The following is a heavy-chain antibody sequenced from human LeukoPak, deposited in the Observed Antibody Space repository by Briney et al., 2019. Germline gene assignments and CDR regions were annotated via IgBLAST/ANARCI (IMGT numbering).Heavy chain of an antibody. D-gene: IGHD2-15*01. J-gene: IGHJ4*02. Sequence: GESLKISCKASGYTFTNYWIGWVRQMPGKGLEWMGIIYPGDSDTRYSPSFRGQVIISADKSIRTAYLQWTSLKASDTAMYYCASETCSGGSCYPGYWGQGTLVTVSS. CDR1: GYTFTNYW. V-gene: IGHV5-51*01. CDR2: IYPGDSDT. CDR3: ASETCSGGSCYPGY.